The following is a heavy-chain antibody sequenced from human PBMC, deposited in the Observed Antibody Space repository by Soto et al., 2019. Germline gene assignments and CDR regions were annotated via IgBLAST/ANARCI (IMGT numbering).Heavy chain of an antibody. V-gene: IGHV1-8*01. CDR2: MDPGSGDT. D-gene: IGHD5-18*01. J-gene: IGHJ5*02. CDR1: GYTFTNND. Sequence: ASVKVSCKASGYTFTNNDVTWVRQATGQGLEWMGWMDPGSGDTGYAQKFQGRVTMTRNISIATAYMELSSLRSEDTAIYYCARMASFGSLNWFDPWGQGTLVTVSS. CDR3: ARMASFGSLNWFDP.